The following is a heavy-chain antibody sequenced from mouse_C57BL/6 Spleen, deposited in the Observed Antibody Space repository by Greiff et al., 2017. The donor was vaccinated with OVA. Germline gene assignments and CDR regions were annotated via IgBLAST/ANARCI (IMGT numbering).Heavy chain of an antibody. CDR2: IDPNSGGT. V-gene: IGHV1-72*01. CDR1: GYTFTSYW. J-gene: IGHJ2*01. CDR3: ARGPLTTVVAGGYFDY. D-gene: IGHD1-1*01. Sequence: QVQLQQPGAELVKPGASVKLSCKASGYTFTSYWMHWVKQRPGRGLEWIGRIDPNSGGTKYNEKFKSKATLTVDKPSSTAYMQLSSLTSEDSAVYYCARGPLTTVVAGGYFDYWGQGTTLTVSS.